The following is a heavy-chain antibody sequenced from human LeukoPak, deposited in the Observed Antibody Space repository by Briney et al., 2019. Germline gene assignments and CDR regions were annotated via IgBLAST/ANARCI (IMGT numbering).Heavy chain of an antibody. Sequence: ASVKVSCKASGYTFTGYYMHWVRQAPGQGLEWMGWINPNSGGTNYAQKFQGRVTMTRDTSISTAYMELSRLRSDDTAVYYCVRGPNNNYQIDYWGQGTLVTVSS. J-gene: IGHJ4*02. CDR3: VRGPNNNYQIDY. CDR2: INPNSGGT. D-gene: IGHD5-24*01. V-gene: IGHV1-2*02. CDR1: GYTFTGYY.